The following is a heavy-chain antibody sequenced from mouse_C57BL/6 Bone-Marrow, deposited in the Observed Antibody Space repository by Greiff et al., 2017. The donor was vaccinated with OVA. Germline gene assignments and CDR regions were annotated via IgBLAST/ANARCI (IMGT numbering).Heavy chain of an antibody. J-gene: IGHJ3*01. CDR3: ARGGAYYGSSSWFAY. D-gene: IGHD1-1*01. CDR2: ISYSGST. Sequence: DVKLQESGPGMVKPSQSLSLTCTVTGYSITSGYDWHWIRHFPGNKLEWMGYISYSGSTNYNPSLKSRISITHDTSKNHFFLKLNSVTTEDTATYYCARGGAYYGSSSWFAYWGQGTLVTVSA. CDR1: GYSITSGYD. V-gene: IGHV3-1*01.